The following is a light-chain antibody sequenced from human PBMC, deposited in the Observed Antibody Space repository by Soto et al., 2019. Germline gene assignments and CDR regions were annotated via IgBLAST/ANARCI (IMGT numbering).Light chain of an antibody. V-gene: IGKV3-20*01. J-gene: IGKJ4*01. CDR3: HQYGVSPS. CDR2: CES. Sequence: EIVMTQSPGTLSLSPGERATLSCRASQSISSNFLAWYQHKPGQAPRLLIYCESSRATGIPDRFIGSASGTGFTLTISRLEPVDVAVYYCHQYGVSPSFRGGTKVDIK. CDR1: QSISSNF.